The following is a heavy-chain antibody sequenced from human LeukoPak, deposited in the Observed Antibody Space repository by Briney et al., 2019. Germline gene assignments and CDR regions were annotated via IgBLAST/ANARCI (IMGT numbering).Heavy chain of an antibody. J-gene: IGHJ3*02. CDR2: IYSSGST. V-gene: IGHV4-59*01. CDR3: ARGNSGYDYAFDI. Sequence: SETLSLTCTVSGXSISSYHWSWIRQPPGKGLQWIGFIYSSGSTNYNPSLKSRVTILLDTSKNQFSLRVSSVTSADTAVYYCARGNSGYDYAFDIWGQGTMVTVSS. D-gene: IGHD5-12*01. CDR1: GXSISSYH.